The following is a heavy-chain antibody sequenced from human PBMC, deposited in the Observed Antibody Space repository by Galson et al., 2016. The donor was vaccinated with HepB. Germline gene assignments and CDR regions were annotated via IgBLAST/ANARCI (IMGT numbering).Heavy chain of an antibody. D-gene: IGHD4-23*01. CDR1: GFTFSTYA. V-gene: IGHV3-23*01. Sequence: GSLRLSCAASGFTFSTYAMSWVRQAPGEGLEWVSGLGGSGGDKHYADSVTGRFTISRHKGKNILYLYMNSLRVDDTAVYFCAKDSGNSAGSYDHWGQGTLVTVSS. J-gene: IGHJ4*02. CDR3: AKDSGNSAGSYDH. CDR2: LGGSGGDK.